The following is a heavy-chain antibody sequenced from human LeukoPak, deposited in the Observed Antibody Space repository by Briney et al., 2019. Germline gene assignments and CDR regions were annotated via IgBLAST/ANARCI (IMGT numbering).Heavy chain of an antibody. Sequence: GGSLRLSCAASGFTFSTYWMTWARQAPGKGLEWVANIKEDGSREYYVDSVKGRFTISRDNAKNSLYLQMDSLTAEDTAVYYCARDSPGYGAYVSWGQGTLVSVSS. D-gene: IGHD5-12*01. CDR2: IKEDGSRE. V-gene: IGHV3-7*01. CDR1: GFTFSTYW. CDR3: ARDSPGYGAYVS. J-gene: IGHJ1*01.